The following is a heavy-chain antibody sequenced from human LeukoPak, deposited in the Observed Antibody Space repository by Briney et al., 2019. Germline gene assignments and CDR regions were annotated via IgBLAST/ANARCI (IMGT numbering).Heavy chain of an antibody. CDR2: VNPNSGNT. D-gene: IGHD2-2*02. Sequence: GASVKVSCKASGYTFTSYDINWVRQATGQGLEWMGWVNPNSGNTGYAQKFQGRVTMTRNTSISTAYMELSSLRSEDTAVYYCARGQRRRPAATPSWFDPWGQGTLVTVSS. V-gene: IGHV1-8*01. CDR1: GYTFTSYD. J-gene: IGHJ5*02. CDR3: ARGQRRRPAATPSWFDP.